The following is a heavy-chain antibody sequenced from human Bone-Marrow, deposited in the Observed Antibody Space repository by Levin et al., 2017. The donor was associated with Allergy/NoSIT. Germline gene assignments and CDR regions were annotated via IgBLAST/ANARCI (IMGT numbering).Heavy chain of an antibody. Sequence: GGSLRLSCAGSGFTFSDAWMSWVRQAPGKGLEWVGRIKSETDGGTTDYGTPVKGRFTISRDDSNNMMSLQMNNLKGDDSGVYYCTTAPGGNSYYGGQGTLVIVSS. D-gene: IGHD4-23*01. J-gene: IGHJ4*02. CDR3: TTAPGGNSYY. CDR2: IKSETDGGTT. CDR1: GFTFSDAW. V-gene: IGHV3-15*01.